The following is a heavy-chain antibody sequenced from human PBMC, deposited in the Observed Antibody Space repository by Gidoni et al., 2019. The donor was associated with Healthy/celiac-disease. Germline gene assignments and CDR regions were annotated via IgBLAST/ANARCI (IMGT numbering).Heavy chain of an antibody. Sequence: EVQLVESGGGLVKPGGSLRLSCAASGFTFSSYSMNWVRQAPGKGLEWDSSISRSSSYIYYADSVKGRFTISRDNAKNSLYLQMNSLRAEDTAVYYCARGGYCSGGSCYSGPEDYWGQGTLVTVSS. CDR3: ARGGYCSGGSCYSGPEDY. CDR1: GFTFSSYS. D-gene: IGHD2-15*01. J-gene: IGHJ4*02. V-gene: IGHV3-21*01. CDR2: ISRSSSYI.